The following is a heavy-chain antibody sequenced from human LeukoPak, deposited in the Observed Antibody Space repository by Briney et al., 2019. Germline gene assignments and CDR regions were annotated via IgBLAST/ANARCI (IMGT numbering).Heavy chain of an antibody. CDR2: IYPGDSDT. D-gene: IGHD3-3*01. J-gene: IGHJ4*02. CDR1: GYSFTSYW. V-gene: IGHV5-51*01. CDR3: ARLFGPRFLEWPLDY. Sequence: GESLKISCKGSGYSFTSYWIGWVRQRPGKGLEWMGVIYPGDSDTRYSPSFQGQVTISADKSISTAYLQWSSLKASDTAMYYCARLFGPRFLEWPLDYWGQGTLVTVSS.